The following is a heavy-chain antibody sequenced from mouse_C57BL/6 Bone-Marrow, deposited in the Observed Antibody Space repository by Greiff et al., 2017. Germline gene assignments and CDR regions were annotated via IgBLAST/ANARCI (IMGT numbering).Heavy chain of an antibody. V-gene: IGHV1-18*01. J-gene: IGHJ4*01. CDR3: ARRGSSYPYYAMDY. D-gene: IGHD1-1*01. CDR2: INPNNGGT. Sequence: EVQLQQSGPELVKPGASVKIPCKASGYTFTDYNMDWVKQSHGKSLEWIGDINPNNGGTIYNQKFKGKATLTVDKSSSTAYMELRSLTSEDTAVYYCARRGSSYPYYAMDYWGQGTSVTVSS. CDR1: GYTFTDYN.